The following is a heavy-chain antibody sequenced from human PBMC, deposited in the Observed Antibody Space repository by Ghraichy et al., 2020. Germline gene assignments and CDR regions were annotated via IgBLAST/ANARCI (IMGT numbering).Heavy chain of an antibody. J-gene: IGHJ4*02. D-gene: IGHD6-19*01. Sequence: GGSLRLSCAASGFIFSSYGMHWVRQAPGKGLEWVAVIWSDGKNKYYADSVKGRFTISRDNSKNTLYLQMNSLRAEDTAVYYCTTDMGVAVAGRMRDYWGPGPPVPVSS. CDR3: TTDMGVAVAGRMRDY. CDR1: GFIFSSYG. V-gene: IGHV3-33*01. CDR2: IWSDGKNK.